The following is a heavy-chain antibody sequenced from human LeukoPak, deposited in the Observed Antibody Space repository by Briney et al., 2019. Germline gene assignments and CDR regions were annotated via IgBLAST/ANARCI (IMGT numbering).Heavy chain of an antibody. CDR3: ARGGDSDIVAHSYYMDV. CDR2: IYSGGST. D-gene: IGHD5-12*01. Sequence: GGSLRLSCAASGFTVSSNYMSWVRQAPGKGLEWVSVIYSGGSTYYADSVKGRFTISRDNSKNTLYLQMNSLRAEDTAVYYCARGGDSDIVAHSYYMDVWGKGTTVTISS. J-gene: IGHJ6*03. CDR1: GFTVSSNY. V-gene: IGHV3-66*01.